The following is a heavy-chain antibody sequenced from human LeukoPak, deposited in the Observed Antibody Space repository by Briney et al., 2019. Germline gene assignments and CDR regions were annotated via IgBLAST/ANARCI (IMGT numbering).Heavy chain of an antibody. CDR2: LYYSGRT. CDR1: GDSISSGDYS. D-gene: IGHD3-22*01. Sequence: SETLSLTCTVSGDSISSGDYSWRWIRQPPGKGLEWIGYLYYSGRTYYHPSLKSRLTISVDKSKTQFPLKLSSVTAADTGVYYCARSDSSGNEDAFDIWGQGTGVTVSS. CDR3: ARSDSSGNEDAFDI. J-gene: IGHJ3*02. V-gene: IGHV4-30-4*01.